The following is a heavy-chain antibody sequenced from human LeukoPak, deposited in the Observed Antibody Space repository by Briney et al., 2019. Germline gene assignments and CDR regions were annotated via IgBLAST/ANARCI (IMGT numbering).Heavy chain of an antibody. D-gene: IGHD3-22*01. V-gene: IGHV3-23*01. CDR3: AKDSTVSGSYYGMDI. CDR2: ISGSGGST. J-gene: IGHJ6*02. CDR1: GFTFSSYA. Sequence: AGGSLRLSCAASGFTFSSYAMSWVRQAPGKGLEWVSAISGSGGSTYYADSVKGRFTISRDNSKNTLYLQMSSLRAEDTAIYYCAKDSTVSGSYYGMDIWGQGTTVTVSS.